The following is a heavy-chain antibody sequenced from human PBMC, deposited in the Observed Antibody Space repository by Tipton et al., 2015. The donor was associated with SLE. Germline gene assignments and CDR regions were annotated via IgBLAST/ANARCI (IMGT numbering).Heavy chain of an antibody. Sequence: TLSLTCSVFGGSISSSGYYWGWIRQPPGKGLEWIGSIYYSGSTYYNPSLKSRVTISVDTSKNQFSLKLSSVTAADTAVYYCAREESESCSGDSCFHYYYYMDVWGKGTTVTVSS. D-gene: IGHD2-15*01. CDR3: AREESESCSGDSCFHYYYYMDV. V-gene: IGHV4-39*07. CDR2: IYYSGST. CDR1: GGSISSSGYY. J-gene: IGHJ6*03.